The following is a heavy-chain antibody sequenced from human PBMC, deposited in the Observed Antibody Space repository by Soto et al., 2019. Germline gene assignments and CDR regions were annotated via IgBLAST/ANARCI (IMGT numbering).Heavy chain of an antibody. Sequence: EVQLLESGGGLVQPGGSLRLSCAASGFTFSSYAMSWVRQAPGKGLEWVSAISGSGGSTYYADSVKGRFTISRDNSKNTLYLQMNSLRAEDTAVYYCAKDANCGEGLDFYWFDPWCQGTLVTVSS. CDR3: AKDANCGEGLDFYWFDP. CDR1: GFTFSSYA. J-gene: IGHJ5*02. D-gene: IGHD4-17*01. CDR2: ISGSGGST. V-gene: IGHV3-23*01.